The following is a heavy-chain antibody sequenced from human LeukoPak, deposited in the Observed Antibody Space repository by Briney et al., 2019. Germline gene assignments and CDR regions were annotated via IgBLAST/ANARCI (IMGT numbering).Heavy chain of an antibody. CDR2: IKQDGSET. CDR3: ARDPAFLYDAFDV. D-gene: IGHD2/OR15-2a*01. Sequence: PAGGSLRLSCVASGFTFSAYWMSWVRQAPGKGLEYMASIKQDGSETYYVDSVKGRFTISRDNAKDSLDLQMNNLRAEDTAVYYCARDPAFLYDAFDVWGQGTMVTVSS. V-gene: IGHV3-7*01. J-gene: IGHJ3*01. CDR1: GFTFSAYW.